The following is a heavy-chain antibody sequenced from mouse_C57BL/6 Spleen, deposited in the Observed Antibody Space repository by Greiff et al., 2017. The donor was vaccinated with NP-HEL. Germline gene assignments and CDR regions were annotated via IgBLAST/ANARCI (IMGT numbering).Heavy chain of an antibody. CDR2: INPSTGGT. CDR1: GYSFTGYY. V-gene: IGHV1-42*01. Sequence: DVKLQESGPELVKPGASVKISCKASGYSFTGYYMNWVKQSPEKSLEWIGEINPSTGGTTYNQKFKAKATLTVDKSSSTAYMQLKSLTSEDSAVYYCAHYYGSSYWYFDVWGTGTTVTVSS. CDR3: AHYYGSSYWYFDV. D-gene: IGHD1-1*01. J-gene: IGHJ1*03.